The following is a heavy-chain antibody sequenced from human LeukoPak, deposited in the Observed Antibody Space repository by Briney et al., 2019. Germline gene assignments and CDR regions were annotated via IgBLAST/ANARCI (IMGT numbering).Heavy chain of an antibody. CDR3: ARPYSSGWDNWFDP. J-gene: IGHJ5*02. CDR1: GFTFSSYE. CDR2: ITTSGTTL. V-gene: IGHV3-48*03. Sequence: GGSLRLSCAASGFTFSSYEMNWVRQAPGKGLEWISYITTSGTTLDYADSVKGRFTISRDNAKNSLYLQMNSLRAEDTAVYCCARPYSSGWDNWFDPWGQGTLVTVSS. D-gene: IGHD6-19*01.